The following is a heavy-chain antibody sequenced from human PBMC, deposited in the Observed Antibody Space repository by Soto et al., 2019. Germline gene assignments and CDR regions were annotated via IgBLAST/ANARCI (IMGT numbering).Heavy chain of an antibody. CDR2: ISSSSSTI. Sequence: QTGGSLRLSCAASGFTFSSYSMNWVRQAPGKGLEWVSYISSSSSTIYYADSVKGRFTISRDNAKNSLYLQMNSLRDEDTAVYYCARGLYYYDSSGYWGYWGQGTLVTVSS. J-gene: IGHJ4*02. D-gene: IGHD3-22*01. V-gene: IGHV3-48*02. CDR3: ARGLYYYDSSGYWGY. CDR1: GFTFSSYS.